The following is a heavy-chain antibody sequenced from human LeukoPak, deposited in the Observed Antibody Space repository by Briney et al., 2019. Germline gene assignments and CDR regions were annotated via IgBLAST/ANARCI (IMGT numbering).Heavy chain of an antibody. CDR3: ARSADRGYSSSPYDY. CDR2: ISSDGSST. Sequence: GGSLRLSCAASGFTFSSYWMHWVRQDPGKGLVWVSRISSDGSSTSYADSVRGRCSISRDNAKNTLFLQMNSLRADDTAVYYCARSADRGYSSSPYDYWGQGTLVTVSS. D-gene: IGHD6-13*01. V-gene: IGHV3-74*01. CDR1: GFTFSSYW. J-gene: IGHJ4*02.